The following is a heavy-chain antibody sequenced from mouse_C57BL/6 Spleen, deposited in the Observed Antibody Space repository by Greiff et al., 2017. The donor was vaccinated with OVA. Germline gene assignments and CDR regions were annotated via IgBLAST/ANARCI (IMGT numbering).Heavy chain of an antibody. CDR2: IDPSDSYT. CDR1: GYTFTSYW. V-gene: IGHV1-69*01. Sequence: QVQLQQPGAELVMPGASVKLSCKASGYTFTSYWMHWVKQRPGQGLEWIGEIDPSDSYTNYNQKFKGKSTLTVDKSSSTAYMQLSSLTSEDSAVYYCAREAGYFDVWGTGTTVTVSS. J-gene: IGHJ1*03. CDR3: AREAGYFDV.